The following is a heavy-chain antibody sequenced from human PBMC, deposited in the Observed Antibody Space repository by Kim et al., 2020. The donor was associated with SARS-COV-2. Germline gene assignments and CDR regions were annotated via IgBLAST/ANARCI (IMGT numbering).Heavy chain of an antibody. CDR3: ASVDYDYSNYP. V-gene: IGHV4-39*01. J-gene: IGHJ5*02. CDR2: T. D-gene: IGHD4-4*01. Sequence: TYYNPSRKSRVTISVDTSKNQFSLKLSSVTAADTAVYCCASVDYDYSNYPWGQGTLVTVSS.